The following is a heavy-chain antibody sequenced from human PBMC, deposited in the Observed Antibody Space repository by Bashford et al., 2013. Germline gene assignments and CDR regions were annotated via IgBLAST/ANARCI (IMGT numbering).Heavy chain of an antibody. Sequence: SVKVSCKASGFTFTSSAMQWVRQARGQRLEWIGWIVVGSGNTNYAQKFQERVTITRDMSTSTAYMELSSLRSEDTAVYYCAAAPIIAAAGIYGMDVWGQGTTVTVSS. CDR3: AAAPIIAAAGIYGMDV. J-gene: IGHJ6*02. CDR1: GFTFTSSA. V-gene: IGHV1-58*02. D-gene: IGHD6-13*01. CDR2: IVVGSGNT.